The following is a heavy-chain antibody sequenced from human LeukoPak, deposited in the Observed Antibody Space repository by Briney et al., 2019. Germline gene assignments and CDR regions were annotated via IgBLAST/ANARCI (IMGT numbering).Heavy chain of an antibody. J-gene: IGHJ5*02. Sequence: ETLSLTCAVYGGSFSGYYWSWIRQPPGKGLEWIGEINHSGSTNYNPSLKSRVTISVDTSKNQFSRKLTSVTAADTAVYYCARGRPWFDPWGQGTLVTVSS. CDR3: ARGRPWFDP. CDR2: INHSGST. V-gene: IGHV4-34*01. CDR1: GGSFSGYY.